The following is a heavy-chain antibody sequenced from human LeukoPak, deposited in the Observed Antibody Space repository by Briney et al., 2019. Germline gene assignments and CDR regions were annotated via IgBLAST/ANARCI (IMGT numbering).Heavy chain of an antibody. CDR2: INPNSGGT. D-gene: IGHD3-10*01. CDR3: ARDWRTMVRGVVGDY. V-gene: IGHV1-2*02. Sequence: ASVKVSCKASGYTFTGYYMHSVRQAPGQGLEWMGWINPNSGGTNYAQKFQGRVTMTRDTSISTAYMELSRLRSDDTAVYYCARDWRTMVRGVVGDYWGQGTLVTVSS. CDR1: GYTFTGYY. J-gene: IGHJ4*02.